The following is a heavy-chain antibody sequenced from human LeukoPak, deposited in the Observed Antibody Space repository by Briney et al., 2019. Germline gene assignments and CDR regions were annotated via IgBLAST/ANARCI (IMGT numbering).Heavy chain of an antibody. J-gene: IGHJ5*02. Sequence: SETLSLTCTVSGGSISSGGYYWSWIRQHPGKGLEWIGYIYYSGSTYYNPFLKSRVTISVDTSKNQFSLKLSSVTAADTAVYYCARTDLKVFHNWFDPWGQGTLVTVSS. CDR3: ARTDLKVFHNWFDP. D-gene: IGHD2-21*01. CDR1: GGSISSGGYY. V-gene: IGHV4-31*03. CDR2: IYYSGST.